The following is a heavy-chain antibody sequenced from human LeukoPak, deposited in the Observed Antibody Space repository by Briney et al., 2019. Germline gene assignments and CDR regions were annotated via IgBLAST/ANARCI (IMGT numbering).Heavy chain of an antibody. CDR1: GRSFSGHY. J-gene: IGHJ5*02. CDR2: INRGGSP. D-gene: IGHD3-22*01. Sequence: SETLSLTCAVYGRSFSGHYWRWIRQPPGKNLEWVGEINRGGSPNYNPSRKRRVTISLEKSKNQFSLRLSSVTAADTALYYCARGQKDGSGYLTWFDPWGQGTLVTVSS. V-gene: IGHV4-34*01. CDR3: ARGQKDGSGYLTWFDP.